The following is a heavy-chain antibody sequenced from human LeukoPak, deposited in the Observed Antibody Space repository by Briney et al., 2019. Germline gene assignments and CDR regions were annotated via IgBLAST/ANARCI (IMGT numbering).Heavy chain of an antibody. D-gene: IGHD2-15*01. V-gene: IGHV3-30*03. CDR3: ARDRNYCSSDRCYDAFDI. CDR2: LSHDGGNN. J-gene: IGHJ3*02. Sequence: PGGSLRLSCAASGFTFSTYGMHWVRQAPGKGLEWVAVLSHDGGNNFYADSVKGRFTISRDNAKNSLYLQMNSLRAEDTAVYYCARDRNYCSSDRCYDAFDIWGQGTMVTVSS. CDR1: GFTFSTYG.